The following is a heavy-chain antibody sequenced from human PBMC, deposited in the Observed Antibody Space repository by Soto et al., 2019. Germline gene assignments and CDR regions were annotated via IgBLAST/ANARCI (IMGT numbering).Heavy chain of an antibody. CDR2: INPKTGDT. V-gene: IGHV1-2*02. CDR3: VTGDHLVR. Sequence: ASVKVSCKRSGYTCTGYYLNWVRQAPGRGLEWVGWINPKTGDTNNAQKFQGRVTMTTDTSISTGYMELSGLKSDDTAVYYCVTGDHLVRWGQGTRVTVSS. J-gene: IGHJ4*02. D-gene: IGHD6-6*01. CDR1: GYTCTGYY.